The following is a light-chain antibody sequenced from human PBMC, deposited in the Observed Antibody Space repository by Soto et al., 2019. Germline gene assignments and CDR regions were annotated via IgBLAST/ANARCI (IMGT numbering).Light chain of an antibody. V-gene: IGKV3-15*01. Sequence: EIVVTQSPSTLSVSPGERATLSCRASQSIGNNLAWYQQKPGQAPRLLIYGASTRATGFPDRFSGSGSGTEFTLTISSLHSEDFAVYYCQQYYDWPITFGQGTRLEIK. J-gene: IGKJ5*01. CDR1: QSIGNN. CDR2: GAS. CDR3: QQYYDWPIT.